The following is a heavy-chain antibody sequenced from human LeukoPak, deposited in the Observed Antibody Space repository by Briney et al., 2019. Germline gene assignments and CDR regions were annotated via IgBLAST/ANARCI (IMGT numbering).Heavy chain of an antibody. V-gene: IGHV3-30*02. CDR3: AKSLIAVAGMDDAFDI. CDR1: GFTFSSYG. J-gene: IGHJ3*02. D-gene: IGHD6-19*01. Sequence: GGSLRLSCAASGFTFSSYGMHWVRQAPGKGLEWVAFIRYDGSNKYYADSVKGRFTISRDNSKNTLYLQMNSLRAEDTAVYYCAKSLIAVAGMDDAFDIWGQGTMVTVSS. CDR2: IRYDGSNK.